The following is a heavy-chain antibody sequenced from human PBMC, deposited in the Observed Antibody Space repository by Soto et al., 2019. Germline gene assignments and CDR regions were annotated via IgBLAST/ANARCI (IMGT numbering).Heavy chain of an antibody. V-gene: IGHV4-30-4*01. D-gene: IGHD3-22*01. CDR1: GGSISSPHYY. CDR2: ISYSGTT. J-gene: IGHJ2*01. Sequence: SETLSLTCTVSGGSISSPHYYWSWIRQSPGKGLEWIGYISYSGTTYYKTSLKSRTTISKDTSKNQFSLKLSSVTAADTAVYFCVRKYYYDTSGYYYAWYFDLWGRGTLAT. CDR3: VRKYYYDTSGYYYAWYFDL.